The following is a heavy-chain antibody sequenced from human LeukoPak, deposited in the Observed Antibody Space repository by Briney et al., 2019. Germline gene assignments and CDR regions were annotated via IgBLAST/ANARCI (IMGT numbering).Heavy chain of an antibody. CDR2: MNPNSGNT. D-gene: IGHD3-22*01. CDR3: ARGPRYYCDSSGYSYYYYGMDV. Sequence: GASVKVSCKASGYTFTSYDINWVRQATGQGLEWMGWMNPNSGNTGYAQKFQGRVTMTRNTSISTAYMELSSLRSEDTAVYYCARGPRYYCDSSGYSYYYYGMDVWGQGTTVTVSS. V-gene: IGHV1-8*01. CDR1: GYTFTSYD. J-gene: IGHJ6*02.